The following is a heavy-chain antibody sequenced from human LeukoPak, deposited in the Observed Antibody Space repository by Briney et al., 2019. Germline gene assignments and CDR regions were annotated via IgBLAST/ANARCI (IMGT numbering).Heavy chain of an antibody. CDR3: ARDLGSSGYLDY. Sequence: GGSLRLSCAASGFTVSSNYMNWVRQAPGKGLEWVSSISSSSYIYYADSVKGRSTISRDNAKNSLYLQMNSLRAEDTAVYYCARDLGSSGYLDYWGQGTLVTVSS. J-gene: IGHJ4*01. D-gene: IGHD3-22*01. V-gene: IGHV3-69-1*01. CDR2: ISSSSYI. CDR1: GFTVSSNY.